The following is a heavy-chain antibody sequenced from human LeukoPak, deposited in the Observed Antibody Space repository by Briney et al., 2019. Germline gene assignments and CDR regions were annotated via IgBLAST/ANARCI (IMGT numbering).Heavy chain of an antibody. J-gene: IGHJ5*02. Sequence: GGSLRLSCAASGFTVSSNYMSWVRQAPGKGLEWVSGISWNSGSIVYANSVKGRFTISRDNAKNSLYLQMNSLRAEDTALYYCAKGYSSRWHNCFDPWGQGTLVTVSS. CDR1: GFTVSSNY. CDR3: AKGYSSRWHNCFDP. D-gene: IGHD6-13*01. CDR2: ISWNSGSI. V-gene: IGHV3-9*01.